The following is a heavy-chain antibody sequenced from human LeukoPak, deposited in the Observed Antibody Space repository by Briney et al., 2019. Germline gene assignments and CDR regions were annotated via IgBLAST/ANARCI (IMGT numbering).Heavy chain of an antibody. Sequence: ASVKVSCKASGYSFTSHYMHWVRQAPGQGLGWMGLINPRGTATRYAESFQGRLTLTRDLSTSTDYMELSSLRSDDTAGYFCARDTSEGDYAWWFDPWGQGTLVTVAS. CDR1: GYSFTSHY. V-gene: IGHV1-46*01. D-gene: IGHD3-16*01. J-gene: IGHJ5*02. CDR2: INPRGTAT. CDR3: ARDTSEGDYAWWFDP.